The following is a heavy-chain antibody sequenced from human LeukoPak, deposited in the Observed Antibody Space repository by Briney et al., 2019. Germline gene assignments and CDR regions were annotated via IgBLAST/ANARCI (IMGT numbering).Heavy chain of an antibody. CDR3: ARDLAGSGEDY. Sequence: PSETLSLTCAVYGGSFSGYYWSWIRQPPGKGLEWIGEINHSGSTNYNPSLKSRVTISVDTSKNQFSLKLSSVTAADTAVYYCARDLAGSGEDYWGQGTLVTVSS. V-gene: IGHV4-34*01. J-gene: IGHJ4*02. CDR1: GGSFSGYY. CDR2: INHSGST. D-gene: IGHD2-15*01.